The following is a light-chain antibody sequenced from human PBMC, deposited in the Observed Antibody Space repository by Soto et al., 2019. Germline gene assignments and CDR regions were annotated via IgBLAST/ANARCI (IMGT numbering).Light chain of an antibody. Sequence: QLVLTQSPSASASLGASVKLTCTLSSGHSSYDIAWHQQQPEKGPRYLMKLSSDGRHSKGDGIPDRFSGSSSGAERYLTISSLQAEDEADYYCQTWGTGIRVFGGGTKGTVL. J-gene: IGLJ2*01. CDR2: LSSDGRH. V-gene: IGLV4-69*01. CDR3: QTWGTGIRV. CDR1: SGHSSYD.